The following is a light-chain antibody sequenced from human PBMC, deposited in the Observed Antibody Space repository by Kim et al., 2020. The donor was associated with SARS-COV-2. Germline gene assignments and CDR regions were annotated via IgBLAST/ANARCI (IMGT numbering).Light chain of an antibody. CDR2: DNN. V-gene: IGLV1-51*01. CDR1: SSNIGNHD. J-gene: IGLJ2*01. CDR3: GTWDSSLNSGI. Sequence: GREVTISCSGSSSNIGNHDVSWFQHLPGTSPKLIIYDNNRRPSGIPDRFSGSKSATSATLGISGLQTGDEAVYYCGTWDSSLNSGIFGGGTKLTVL.